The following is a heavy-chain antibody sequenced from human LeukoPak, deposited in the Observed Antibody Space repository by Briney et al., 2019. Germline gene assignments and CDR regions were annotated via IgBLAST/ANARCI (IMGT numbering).Heavy chain of an antibody. J-gene: IGHJ4*02. CDR3: ARAYCSGGSCLAGGRNFDY. CDR1: GYTFTGYY. CDR2: INPNSGGT. D-gene: IGHD2-15*01. Sequence: ASVKVSCKASGYTFTGYYMHWVRQAPGQGPEWMGWINPNSGGTNYAQKFQGWVTMTRDTSISTAYMELSRLRSDDTAVYYCARAYCSGGSCLAGGRNFDYWGQGTLVTVSS. V-gene: IGHV1-2*04.